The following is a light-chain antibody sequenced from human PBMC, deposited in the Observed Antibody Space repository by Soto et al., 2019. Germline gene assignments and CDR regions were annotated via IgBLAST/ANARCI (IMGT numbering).Light chain of an antibody. J-gene: IGLJ3*02. CDR1: SSDVGGYNY. Sequence: QAVLTQPPSASGSPGQSVTISCTGTSSDVGGYNYVSWYQQHPGKAPKLMIYDVTKRPSGVPDRFSGSKSGNTASLTVSGLQAEDEADYYCSSYAGSAWVLGGGTKLTVL. V-gene: IGLV2-8*01. CDR2: DVT. CDR3: SSYAGSAWV.